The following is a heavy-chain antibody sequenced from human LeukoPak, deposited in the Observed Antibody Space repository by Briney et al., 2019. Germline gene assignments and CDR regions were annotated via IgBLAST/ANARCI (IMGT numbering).Heavy chain of an antibody. CDR3: AREGGSYEFGAFDI. CDR1: GGSFSGYY. V-gene: IGHV4-34*01. D-gene: IGHD1-26*01. Sequence: SETLSLTCAVYGGSFSGYYWSWIRQPPGKGLEWIGEINHSGSTNYDPSLKSRVTISVDTSKNQFSLKLSSVTAADTAVYYCAREGGSYEFGAFDIWGQGTMVTVSS. CDR2: INHSGST. J-gene: IGHJ3*02.